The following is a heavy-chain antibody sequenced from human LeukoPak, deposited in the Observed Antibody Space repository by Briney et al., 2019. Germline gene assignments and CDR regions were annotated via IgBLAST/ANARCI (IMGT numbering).Heavy chain of an antibody. J-gene: IGHJ4*02. D-gene: IGHD3-10*01. CDR3: SRGLRYYGSGGFFDY. CDR2: ISAYNGNT. V-gene: IGHV1-18*01. Sequence: ASVKVSCKASGYTFTSYGISWVRQAPGQGLEWMGWISAYNGNTNYAQKLQGRLTMTTDTPTSTAYREQRTLRCGDTAVYFWSRGLRYYGSGGFFDYGGGGPVVTVSS. CDR1: GYTFTSYG.